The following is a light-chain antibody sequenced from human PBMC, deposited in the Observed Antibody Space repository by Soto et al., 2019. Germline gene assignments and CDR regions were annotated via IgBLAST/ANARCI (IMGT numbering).Light chain of an antibody. CDR1: SSNIGTNY. Sequence: QSVLTQPPSTSGTPGQRVTISCSGSSSNIGTNYVYWYQRLPGAAPKLLIYANSERPSGVPDRFSGSKSGTSASLAISGLRSEDEADYYCATWDDSLSVLVFGGWTKLTGL. CDR2: ANS. J-gene: IGLJ2*01. CDR3: ATWDDSLSVLV. V-gene: IGLV1-47*02.